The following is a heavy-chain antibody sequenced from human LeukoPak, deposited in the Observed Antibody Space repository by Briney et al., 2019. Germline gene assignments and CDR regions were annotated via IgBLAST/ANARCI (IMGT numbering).Heavy chain of an antibody. CDR3: AKAGSIRFDY. V-gene: IGHV3-30*18. CDR2: ISYDGSNK. CDR1: GFTFSSYG. D-gene: IGHD1-26*01. Sequence: GGSLRLSCVASGFTFSSYGMHWVRQAPGKGLEWVTTISYDGSNKYYADSVKGRFTISRDNAKNTLYLQMNSLRAEDTAVYYCAKAGSIRFDYWGQGTLVTVSS. J-gene: IGHJ4*02.